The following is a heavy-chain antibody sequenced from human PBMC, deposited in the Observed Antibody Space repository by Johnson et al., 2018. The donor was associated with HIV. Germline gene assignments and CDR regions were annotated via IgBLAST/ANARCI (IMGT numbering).Heavy chain of an antibody. CDR3: AKEDPWRRAFDI. Sequence: VQLVESGGGLVQPGGSLRLSCAASEFNVSSNYMNWVRQAPGRGLEWVSVVYSGGYTYYADSVKGRFTISRDNSKNTLYLQMNSLRAEDTAVYYCAKEDPWRRAFDIWGQGTVVTVSS. V-gene: IGHV3-66*01. D-gene: IGHD1-1*01. CDR2: VYSGGYT. J-gene: IGHJ3*02. CDR1: EFNVSSNY.